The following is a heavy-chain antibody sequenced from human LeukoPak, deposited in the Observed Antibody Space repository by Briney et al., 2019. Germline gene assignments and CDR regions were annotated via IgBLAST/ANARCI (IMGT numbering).Heavy chain of an antibody. Sequence: GGPLRLSCTVSGFTVTSTHMDWVRQAPGKGPEWVALIYDDGGTVYADSVKGRFTIFRDNSKNMVYLQMNSLRPEDSAVYYCARDRAGRRSSWVEFDLWGQGTLVTVSS. CDR2: IYDDGGT. CDR1: GFTVTSTH. V-gene: IGHV3-53*05. CDR3: ARDRAGRRSSWVEFDL. D-gene: IGHD3-10*01. J-gene: IGHJ5*02.